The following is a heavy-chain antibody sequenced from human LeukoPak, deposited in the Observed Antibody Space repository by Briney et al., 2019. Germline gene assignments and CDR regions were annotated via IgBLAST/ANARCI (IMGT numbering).Heavy chain of an antibody. CDR1: GYTFTSYG. J-gene: IGHJ3*02. V-gene: IGHV1-18*01. D-gene: IGHD3-22*01. CDR3: ARSYDSSGYYPDAFDI. CDR2: ISAYNGTT. Sequence: ASVKVSCKASGYTFTSYGISWVRQAPGQGLEWMGWISAYNGTTNYAQKFQGRVTITTEKSTSTAYMELRSLRSDDTAVYYCARSYDSSGYYPDAFDIWGQGTMVTVSS.